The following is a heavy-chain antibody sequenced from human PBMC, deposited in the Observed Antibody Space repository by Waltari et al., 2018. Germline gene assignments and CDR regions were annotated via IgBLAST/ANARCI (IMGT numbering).Heavy chain of an antibody. CDR3: TTLDIVRIPAARPFDF. CDR1: GFTFADHA. CDR2: IRSRVDGGAT. J-gene: IGHJ4*02. Sequence: EVQLVESGGGLVQPGRSLKLSCKGSGFTFADHAMSWFRQAPEKGLGGGVVIRSRVDGGATDYAESVKGRFTIARDDSKMIAYLNMNSLKTEDTGVYYCTTLDIVRIPAARPFDFWGQGTLVTVSS. D-gene: IGHD2-2*03. V-gene: IGHV3-49*03.